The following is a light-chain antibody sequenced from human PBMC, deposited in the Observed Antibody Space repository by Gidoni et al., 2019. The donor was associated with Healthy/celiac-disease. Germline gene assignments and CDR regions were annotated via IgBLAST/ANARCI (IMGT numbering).Light chain of an antibody. Sequence: QSALTQPASESGSPGQSITISCTGTSSDVGSYNLVSWYQQHPGKAPKLMIYEGSKRPSGVSNRFSGSKSGNTASLTISGLQAEDEADYYCCSYAGSSTSVFGGGTKLTGL. CDR2: EGS. CDR3: CSYAGSSTSV. J-gene: IGLJ2*01. CDR1: SSDVGSYNL. V-gene: IGLV2-23*01.